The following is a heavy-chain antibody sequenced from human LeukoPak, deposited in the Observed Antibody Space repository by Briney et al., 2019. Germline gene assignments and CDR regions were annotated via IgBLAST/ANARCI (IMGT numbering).Heavy chain of an antibody. D-gene: IGHD6-19*01. CDR2: IYTSGST. J-gene: IGHJ5*02. CDR3: ARDMSSGWYNWFDP. Sequence: SETLSLTCTVSGGSISSYYWSWIRQPAGKGLEWTGRIYTSGSTNYNPSLKSRVTMSVDTSKNQFSLKLSSVTAADTAVYYCARDMSSGWYNWFDPWGQGTLVTVSS. CDR1: GGSISSYY. V-gene: IGHV4-4*07.